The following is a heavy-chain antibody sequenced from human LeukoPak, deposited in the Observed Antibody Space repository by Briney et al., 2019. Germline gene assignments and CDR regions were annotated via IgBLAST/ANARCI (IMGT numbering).Heavy chain of an antibody. CDR1: GYSFTSYW. D-gene: IGHD2-21*01. CDR3: ARHGESPRTQYGQFDP. CDR2: IDPSDSYT. J-gene: IGHJ5*02. Sequence: GESPQISCKGSGYSFTSYWISWVRQMPGKGLGWMGRIDPSDSYTNYSPSFQGHVTISADKSISTAYLQWSSLKASDTAMYYCARHGESPRTQYGQFDPWGQGTLVTVSS. V-gene: IGHV5-10-1*01.